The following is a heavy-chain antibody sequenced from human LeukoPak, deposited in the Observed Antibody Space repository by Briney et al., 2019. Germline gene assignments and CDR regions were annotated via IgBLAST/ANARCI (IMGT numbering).Heavy chain of an antibody. Sequence: PGGSLRLSCAASGFTFSSYGMHWVRQAPGKGLEWVAVISYDGSNKYYADYVKGRFTISRDNSKNTLYLQMNSLRSEDTAVYYCAKDKEGVDTAMVWMGYYYYYYGMDVWGQGTTVTVSS. CDR1: GFTFSSYG. CDR3: AKDKEGVDTAMVWMGYYYYYYGMDV. D-gene: IGHD5-18*01. J-gene: IGHJ6*02. CDR2: ISYDGSNK. V-gene: IGHV3-30*18.